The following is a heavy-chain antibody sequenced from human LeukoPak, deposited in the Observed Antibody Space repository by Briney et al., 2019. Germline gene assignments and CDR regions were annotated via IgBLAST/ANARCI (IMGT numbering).Heavy chain of an antibody. V-gene: IGHV3-49*04. CDR2: IRTKDFGGTT. CDR1: GFTFGDYS. J-gene: IGHJ4*02. D-gene: IGHD3-10*01. CDR3: SRDGLDYYGSGSYRGFDY. Sequence: GRSLRLSCTASGFTFGDYSMSWVRQAPGKGLEYIGFIRTKDFGGTTEYAASVKGRFTISRDDSKSIAYLQIHSLKSEDTAVYYCSRDGLDYYGSGSYRGFDYWGQGTLVTVSS.